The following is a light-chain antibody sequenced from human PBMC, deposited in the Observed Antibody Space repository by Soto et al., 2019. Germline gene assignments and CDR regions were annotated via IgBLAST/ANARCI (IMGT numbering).Light chain of an antibody. Sequence: QSALTQPASVYGSPGQSITISCTGTASDIGNYNYVSWYQVHPGKAPKLLIYGVSNRPSGVSNRFSGSKSGNAASLTISGLQDEDEADYYCYSYSAYTALWVFGGGTKLTVL. J-gene: IGLJ3*02. CDR1: ASDIGNYNY. CDR3: YSYSAYTALWV. CDR2: GVS. V-gene: IGLV2-14*01.